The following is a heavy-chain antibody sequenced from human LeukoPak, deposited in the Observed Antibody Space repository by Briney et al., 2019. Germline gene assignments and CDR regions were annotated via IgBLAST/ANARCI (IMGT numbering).Heavy chain of an antibody. CDR1: GGTFSSYT. V-gene: IGHV1-69*02. CDR3: ARSEDGFYRGWFDP. D-gene: IGHD3-3*01. J-gene: IGHJ5*02. CDR2: IIPILGIA. Sequence: SVKVSCMASGGTFSSYTISWVRQAPGQGIEWMGRIIPILGIANYAQKFQGRVTITADESTRPAYMELSSLRSEDTAVYYCARSEDGFYRGWFDPWGQGTLVTVS.